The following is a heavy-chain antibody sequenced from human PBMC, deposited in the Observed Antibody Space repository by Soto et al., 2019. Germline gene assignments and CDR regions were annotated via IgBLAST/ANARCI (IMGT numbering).Heavy chain of an antibody. J-gene: IGHJ4*02. CDR2: ISGSGGDT. D-gene: IGHD3-16*01. V-gene: IGHV3-23*01. CDR1: GFSFRSYA. Sequence: HPGGSLRLSCAASGFSFRSYAMSWVRQAPGKGLEWVSAISGSGGDTHYADSVKGRFTISRDNSKNTLYLQINSLSAEDTAVYYCAKDPIMSSPRSIWAQAPDPRRTYFDYWGQGTLVTVST. CDR3: AKDPIMSSPRSIWAQAPDPRRTYFDY.